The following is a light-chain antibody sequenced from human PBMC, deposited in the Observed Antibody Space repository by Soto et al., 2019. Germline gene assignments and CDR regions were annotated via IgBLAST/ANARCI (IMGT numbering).Light chain of an antibody. Sequence: EVVLTQSPGTLSLSPGARATLSCRASQFVSSTYLAWYQQRPGQAPRLLIYGASSMATGIPDRFSGGGSETDFTLTISRLESEDSAVYYCQQYGISPFTFGGGTKVEI. J-gene: IGKJ4*01. CDR3: QQYGISPFT. CDR2: GAS. CDR1: QFVSSTY. V-gene: IGKV3-20*01.